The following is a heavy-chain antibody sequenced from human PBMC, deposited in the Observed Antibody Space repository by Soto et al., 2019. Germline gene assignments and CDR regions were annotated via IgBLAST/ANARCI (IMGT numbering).Heavy chain of an antibody. J-gene: IGHJ5*02. Sequence: PSETLSLTCTVSGGSISSYYWSWIRQPQGKGLEWIGYIYYSGSTNYNPSLKSRVTISVDTSKNQFSLKLSSVTAADTAVYYCARTGGPKTYNWFDPWGQGTLVTVSS. CDR3: ARTGGPKTYNWFDP. CDR1: GGSISSYY. V-gene: IGHV4-59*01. D-gene: IGHD3-16*01. CDR2: IYYSGST.